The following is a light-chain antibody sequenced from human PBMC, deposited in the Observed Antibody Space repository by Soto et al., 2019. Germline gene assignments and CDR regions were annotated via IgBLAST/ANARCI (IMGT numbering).Light chain of an antibody. CDR2: DSS. CDR1: QSINRW. V-gene: IGKV1-5*01. CDR3: QQYNSYLYT. J-gene: IGKJ2*01. Sequence: IQMTQSPSTLSASVGDRVSITCRAIQSINRWLAWYQQRPGKAPKLLITDSSSLDSVVPSRFSGSGSGTEFTLTISGLQPDDSATYYFQQYNSYLYTFGQGTKLEI.